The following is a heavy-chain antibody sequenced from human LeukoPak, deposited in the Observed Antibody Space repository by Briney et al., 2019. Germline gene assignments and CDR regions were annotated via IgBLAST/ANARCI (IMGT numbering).Heavy chain of an antibody. CDR2: ISAYNGNT. CDR1: GYTFTSYG. D-gene: IGHD6-19*01. CDR3: ARAIAVAGTTMDFQR. J-gene: IGHJ1*01. Sequence: ASVKVSCKASGYTFTSYGISWGRHTPRQGLEWMGWISAYNGNTHYAQKLQGRFTMTTDTSTSTPYMELRSLRSDDTAVYYCARAIAVAGTTMDFQRWGQGTLVTVSS. V-gene: IGHV1-18*01.